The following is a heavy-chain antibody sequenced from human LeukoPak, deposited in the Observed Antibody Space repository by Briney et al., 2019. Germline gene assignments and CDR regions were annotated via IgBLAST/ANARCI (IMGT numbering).Heavy chain of an antibody. D-gene: IGHD2-2*01. CDR3: ARGGQIVVVPAAMPSHIQGDY. CDR1: GGTFSSYA. J-gene: IGHJ4*02. Sequence: ASVKVSCKASGGTFSSYAISWVRQAPGQGLEWMGGIIPIFGTANYAQKFQGRVTITADESTSTAYMELSSLGSEDTAVYYCARGGQIVVVPAAMPSHIQGDYWGQGTLVTVSS. V-gene: IGHV1-69*13. CDR2: IIPIFGTA.